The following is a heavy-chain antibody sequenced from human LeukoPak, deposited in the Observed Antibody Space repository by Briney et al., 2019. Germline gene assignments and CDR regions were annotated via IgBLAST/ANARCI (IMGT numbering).Heavy chain of an antibody. J-gene: IGHJ6*04. Sequence: PGGSLKLFRAASDFTFSGSDMHWVRQASAKGWEGVGRIRSKTNNYATVYAASVNGRFTISRYDSKNTEYLQMNSLETEDTAVYYCTTTAAKADNYYYAMDVWGKGTPVTVSS. D-gene: IGHD5-24*01. CDR3: TTTAAKADNYYYAMDV. V-gene: IGHV3-73*01. CDR2: IRSKTNNYAT. CDR1: DFTFSGSD.